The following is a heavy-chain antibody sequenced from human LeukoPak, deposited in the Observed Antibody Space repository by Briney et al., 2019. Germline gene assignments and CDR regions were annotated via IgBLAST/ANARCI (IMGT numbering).Heavy chain of an antibody. Sequence: ASVKVSCKASGYTFTTYAMNWVRQAPGQGLEWMGWINTNTGSPSYVQGFTGRFVFSLDTSVSTAYLEISNLKAEDTAIYYCARVAMAGATTGFDSWGRGTLVTVSS. CDR1: GYTFTTYA. J-gene: IGHJ4*02. D-gene: IGHD1-26*01. V-gene: IGHV7-4-1*02. CDR3: ARVAMAGATTGFDS. CDR2: INTNTGSP.